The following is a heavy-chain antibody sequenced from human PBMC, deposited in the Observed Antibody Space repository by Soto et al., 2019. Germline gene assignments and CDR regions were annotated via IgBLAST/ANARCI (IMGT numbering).Heavy chain of an antibody. CDR1: SGSINENYY. V-gene: IGHV4-59*01. CDR3: ARAPPSPTPRTFDV. D-gene: IGHD2-15*01. CDR2: VFHTGTT. Sequence: SETLSLTCTVSSGSINENYYWNWIRQSPGKGHEWSGYVFHTGTTHYNPPLGSRVTLSISTSKTQFSLTLTSVPASDTAIYYCARAPPSPTPRTFDVWGPGTMVTVSS. J-gene: IGHJ3*01.